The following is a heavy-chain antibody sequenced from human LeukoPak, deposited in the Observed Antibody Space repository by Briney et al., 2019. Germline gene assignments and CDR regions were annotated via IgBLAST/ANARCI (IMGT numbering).Heavy chain of an antibody. CDR2: IYYSGST. V-gene: IGHV4-39*01. CDR3: ATRTMVRGVRY. Sequence: PSETLSLTCTVSGGSISSTSYYWGWIRQPPGKGLEGIGRIYYSGSTYYNPSLKSRVTISVDTSKNQCSLKLSSMTAADTAVYYCATRTMVRGVRYWGQGTLVTVSS. J-gene: IGHJ4*02. CDR1: GGSISSTSYY. D-gene: IGHD3-10*01.